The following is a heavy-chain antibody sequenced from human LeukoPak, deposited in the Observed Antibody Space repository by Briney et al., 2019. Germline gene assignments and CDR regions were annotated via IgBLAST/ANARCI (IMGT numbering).Heavy chain of an antibody. CDR3: ARVGINYYYGLDV. CDR2: ISCSGNT. D-gene: IGHD3-10*01. CDR1: GGSISSYS. V-gene: IGHV4-59*08. J-gene: IGHJ6*02. Sequence: SETLSLTCTVSGGSISSYSWTWIRQPPGKGLEWIGYISCSGNTNYTPSLKSRVTISLDTPKKQFSLKLTSVTAEDTAVYYCARVGINYYYGLDVWGQGTTVVVSS.